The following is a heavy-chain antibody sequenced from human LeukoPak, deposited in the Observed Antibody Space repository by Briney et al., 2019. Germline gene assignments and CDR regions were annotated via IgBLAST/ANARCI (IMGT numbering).Heavy chain of an antibody. V-gene: IGHV4-59*01. CDR2: IYYSGST. D-gene: IGHD6-13*01. CDR1: GVSISSYY. Sequence: SETLSLTCTVSGVSISSYYWSWIRQPPGKGLEGFGYIYYSGSTNYNPSLKSRVTISVDTSKNQFPLKLSSVTAADTAVYYCAREAAAGTGYYDYWGQGTLVTVSS. CDR3: AREAAAGTGYYDY. J-gene: IGHJ4*02.